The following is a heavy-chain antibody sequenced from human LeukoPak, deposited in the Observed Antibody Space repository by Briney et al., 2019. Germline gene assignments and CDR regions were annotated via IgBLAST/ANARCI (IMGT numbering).Heavy chain of an antibody. CDR3: AKGRGVGATKWFAFDI. J-gene: IGHJ3*02. CDR1: GFTFSSYG. Sequence: GGSLRLSCAASGFTFSSYGMHWVRQAPGKGLEWVAFIRYDGSNKYYADSVKGRFTISRDNSKNTLYLQMNSLRAEDTAVYYCAKGRGVGATKWFAFDIWGQGTMVTVSS. CDR2: IRYDGSNK. V-gene: IGHV3-30*02. D-gene: IGHD1-26*01.